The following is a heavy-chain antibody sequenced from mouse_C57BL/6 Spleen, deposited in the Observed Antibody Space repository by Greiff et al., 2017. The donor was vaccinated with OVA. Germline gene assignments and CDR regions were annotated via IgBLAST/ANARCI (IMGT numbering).Heavy chain of an antibody. CDR2: IDPETGGT. CDR3: TRGNYGSSGY. Sequence: LVESGAELVRPGASVTLSCKASGYTFTDYEMHWVKQTPVHGLEWIGAIDPETGGTAYNQKFKGKAILTADKSSSTAYMELRSLTSEDSAVYYCTRGNYGSSGYWGQGTTLTVSS. J-gene: IGHJ2*01. D-gene: IGHD1-1*01. CDR1: GYTFTDYE. V-gene: IGHV1-15*01.